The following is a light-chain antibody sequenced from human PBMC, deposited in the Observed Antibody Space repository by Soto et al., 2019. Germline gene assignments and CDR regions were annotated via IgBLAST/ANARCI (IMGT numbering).Light chain of an antibody. Sequence: EIVLTQSPGTLSLSPGERATLSCRASQSVSSSYLAWYQQRPGQAPRLLIYGASSRATGIPDRFSGSGSGTDFPLTISRLEPEDFAVYYCQQYGSSPQYTFGQGTKLEI. CDR3: QQYGSSPQYT. CDR1: QSVSSSY. CDR2: GAS. J-gene: IGKJ2*01. V-gene: IGKV3-20*01.